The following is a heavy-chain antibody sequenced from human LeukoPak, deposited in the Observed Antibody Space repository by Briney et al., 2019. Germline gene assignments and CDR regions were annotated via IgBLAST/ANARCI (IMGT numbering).Heavy chain of an antibody. CDR3: ARGVTMIRYDAFDI. CDR2: INWNGGST. CDR1: GFTFDDYG. J-gene: IGHJ3*02. D-gene: IGHD3-22*01. V-gene: IGHV3-20*04. Sequence: GGSLRLCCAASGFTFDDYGMRWVRQAPGKGLEWVSGINWNGGSTGYADSVKGRFTISRDNAKNSLYLQMSSLRAEDTALYYCARGVTMIRYDAFDIWGQGTTVTVSS.